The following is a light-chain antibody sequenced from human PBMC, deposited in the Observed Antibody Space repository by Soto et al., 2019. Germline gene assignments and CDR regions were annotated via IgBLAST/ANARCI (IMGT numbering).Light chain of an antibody. CDR1: QSVTSNY. CDR2: GIS. J-gene: IGKJ1*01. V-gene: IGKV3-20*01. CDR3: QQYTAWPMT. Sequence: EVVMTQSPATLSVSPGEGATLSCRASQSVTSNYLAWYQQKPGKAPSLLIHGISNRATGVPDRFSGSGSGTDFTLTISRLEPEDFAVYYCQQYTAWPMTFGQGTKVEV.